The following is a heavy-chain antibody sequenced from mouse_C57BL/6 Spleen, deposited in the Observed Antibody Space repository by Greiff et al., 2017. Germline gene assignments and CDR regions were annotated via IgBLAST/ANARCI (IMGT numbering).Heavy chain of an antibody. CDR2: IYPGSGST. CDR1: GYTFTSYW. CDR3: ARAPLGSYYAMDY. Sequence: QVQLKQPGAELVKPGASVKMSCKASGYTFTSYWITWVKQRPGQGLEWIGDIYPGSGSTNYNEKFKSKATLTVDTSSSTAYMQLSSLTSEDSAVYYCARAPLGSYYAMDYWGQGTSVTVSS. J-gene: IGHJ4*01. V-gene: IGHV1-55*01. D-gene: IGHD4-1*01.